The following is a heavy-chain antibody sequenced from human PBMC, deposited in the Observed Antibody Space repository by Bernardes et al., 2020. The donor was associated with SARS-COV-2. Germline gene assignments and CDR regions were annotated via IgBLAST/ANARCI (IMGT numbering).Heavy chain of an antibody. CDR3: ARGGGYYFDY. V-gene: IGHV4-4*02. D-gene: IGHD5-12*01. J-gene: IGHJ4*02. CDR2: IFHSGST. Sequence: SETLSLTCKVSGGSVSSHNWWSWVRQPPGKGLEWIGEIFHSGSTNYNPSLESRVTISIDKSNNQISLRLSSVTAADTAVYLCARGGGYYFDYWGQGTLVTVSS. CDR1: GGSVSSHNW.